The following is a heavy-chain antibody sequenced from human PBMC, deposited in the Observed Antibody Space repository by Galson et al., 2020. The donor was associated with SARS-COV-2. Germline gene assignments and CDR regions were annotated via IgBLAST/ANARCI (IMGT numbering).Heavy chain of an antibody. CDR2: TNSSGFS. CDR1: GGSFSGYY. V-gene: IGHV4-34*01. D-gene: IGHD2-21*02. Sequence: SETLSLTFAVDGGSFSGYYWSWIRQPPGIGLEWSGATNSSGFSHYNPSPSSRVTLSVDTSKNHFSLKLSSVTAADTAVYYCAREENFFLVVTATRMCYFDYWGRGTLATVSS. J-gene: IGHJ4*02. CDR3: AREENFFLVVTATRMCYFDY.